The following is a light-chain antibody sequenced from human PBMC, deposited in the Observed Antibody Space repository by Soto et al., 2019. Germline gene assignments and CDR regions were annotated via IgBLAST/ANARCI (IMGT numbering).Light chain of an antibody. J-gene: IGKJ3*01. CDR1: QSISSY. V-gene: IGKV1-39*01. CDR2: AAS. CDR3: QQSYSTP. Sequence: DIQMTQSPSSLSASVGDRVTITCRASQSISSYLNWYQQKPGKAPKLLIYAASSLQSGVPSRFSGSGSGTDCTLTISSLQPEDFATYYCQQSYSTPFGPGTKVDIK.